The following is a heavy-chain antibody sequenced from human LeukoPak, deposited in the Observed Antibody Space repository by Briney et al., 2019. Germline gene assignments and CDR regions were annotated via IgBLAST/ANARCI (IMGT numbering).Heavy chain of an antibody. Sequence: PSETLSLTCAVYGGSFSGYYWSWIRQPPGKGLEWIGEINHSGSTNYNPSLKSRVTISVDTSKNQFSLKLSSVTAADTAVYYCARDRPYYYGSGSYYTWGQGTLVTVSS. CDR3: ARDRPYYYGSGSYYT. D-gene: IGHD3-10*01. CDR1: GGSFSGYY. V-gene: IGHV4-34*01. J-gene: IGHJ5*02. CDR2: INHSGST.